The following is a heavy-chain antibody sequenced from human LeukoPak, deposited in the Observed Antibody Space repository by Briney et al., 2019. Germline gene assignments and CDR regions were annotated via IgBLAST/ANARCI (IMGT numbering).Heavy chain of an antibody. V-gene: IGHV1-18*01. Sequence: GASVTVSCKASGYTFRNYGTGWGRQAPGQELEWMGWISAYNGNTNYAQKVQGRVSMTTDTSTSTAFMELRSLRFDDTAVYYCARVGSGWSRDSWGQGTLVTVSS. D-gene: IGHD6-19*01. CDR2: ISAYNGNT. CDR3: ARVGSGWSRDS. CDR1: GYTFRNYG. J-gene: IGHJ4*02.